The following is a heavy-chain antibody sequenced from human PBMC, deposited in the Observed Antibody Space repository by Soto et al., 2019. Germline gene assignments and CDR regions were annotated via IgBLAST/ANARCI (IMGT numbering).Heavy chain of an antibody. CDR2: TYHSGST. CDR1: GGSISSSNW. D-gene: IGHD4-17*01. J-gene: IGHJ6*02. V-gene: IGHV4-4*02. CDR3: ARYYDDYVEFNYHGMDV. Sequence: PSETLSLTCAVSGGSISSSNWWSWVRQPPGKGLEWIGETYHSGSTNYNPSLKSRVTISVDKSKNQFSLKLSSVTAADTAVYYCARYYDDYVEFNYHGMDVWGQGTTVTVSS.